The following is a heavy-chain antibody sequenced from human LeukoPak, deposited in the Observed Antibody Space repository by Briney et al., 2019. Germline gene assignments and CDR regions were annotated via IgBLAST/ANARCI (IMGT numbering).Heavy chain of an antibody. CDR1: GFTFSSYW. CDR3: AREGYYGSGSVQFDY. CDR2: IKQDGSEK. J-gene: IGHJ4*02. Sequence: GGSLRLSCAASGFTFSSYWMSWVRQAPGKGLEWVASIKQDGSEKYYVDSVKGRFTISRDNAKNSLYLQMNSLRAEDTAVYYCAREGYYGSGSVQFDYWGQGTLVTVSS. V-gene: IGHV3-7*01. D-gene: IGHD3-10*01.